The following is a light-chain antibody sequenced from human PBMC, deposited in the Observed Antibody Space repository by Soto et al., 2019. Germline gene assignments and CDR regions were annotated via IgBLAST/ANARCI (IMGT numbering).Light chain of an antibody. CDR1: QSFRGL. J-gene: IGKJ4*01. V-gene: IGKV3-11*01. CDR3: QHRGNWPLT. CDR2: DAY. Sequence: SVLTQSPVTLSFSPGERAPPSSRASQSFRGLLAWYQQKPGQAPRLLIYDAYNRATGIPPRFSGSGSGTDFTLTISSLEPEDFAVYFCQHRGNWPLTFGGGTKVDIK.